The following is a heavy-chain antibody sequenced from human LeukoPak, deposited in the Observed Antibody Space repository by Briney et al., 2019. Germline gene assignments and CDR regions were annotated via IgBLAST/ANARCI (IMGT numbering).Heavy chain of an antibody. CDR3: ASHYYCSGGSCYAC. CDR1: GGSISSNY. D-gene: IGHD2-15*01. Sequence: SETLSLTCTVSGGSISSNYWSWIRQPPGKGLEWIGYIYYSGSTNYNPSLKSRVTISVDTSKNQFSLKLSSVTAADTAVYYCASHYYCSGGSCYACWGQGTLVTVSS. CDR2: IYYSGST. J-gene: IGHJ4*02. V-gene: IGHV4-59*01.